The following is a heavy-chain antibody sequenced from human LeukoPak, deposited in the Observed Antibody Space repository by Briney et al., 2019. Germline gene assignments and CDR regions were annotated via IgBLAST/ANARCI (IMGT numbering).Heavy chain of an antibody. CDR1: GFTFGDYA. Sequence: GGSLRLSCTASGFTFGDYAMSWFRQAPGKGLEWVGFIRSKAYGGTTEYAASVKGRFTISRDNSKNTLYLQMNSLRAEDTAVYYCARDPPGSGYSFLYYFDYWGQGTLVTVSS. CDR2: IRSKAYGGTT. J-gene: IGHJ4*02. V-gene: IGHV3-49*03. D-gene: IGHD5-18*01. CDR3: ARDPPGSGYSFLYYFDY.